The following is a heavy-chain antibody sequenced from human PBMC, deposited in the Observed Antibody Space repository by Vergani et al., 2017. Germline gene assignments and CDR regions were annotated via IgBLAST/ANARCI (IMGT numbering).Heavy chain of an antibody. J-gene: IGHJ4*02. D-gene: IGHD6-13*01. Sequence: QVQLVQSGAEVKKPGASVKVSCKASGYTFTSYYMHWVRQAPGQGLEWMGIINPSGGSTSYAQKFQGRVPMTRDTSTSTVYMELSSLRSEDTAVYYCARSQGIAAAGTEVGGYWGQGTLVTVSS. CDR3: ARSQGIAAAGTEVGGY. CDR1: GYTFTSYY. CDR2: INPSGGST. V-gene: IGHV1-46*01.